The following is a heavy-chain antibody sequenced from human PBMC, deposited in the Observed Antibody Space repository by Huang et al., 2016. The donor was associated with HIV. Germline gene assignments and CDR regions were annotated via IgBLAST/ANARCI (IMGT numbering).Heavy chain of an antibody. V-gene: IGHV4-34*01. CDR2: INHSGST. CDR1: GGSFSGYY. J-gene: IGHJ3*02. D-gene: IGHD3-9*01. CDR3: ARDRTGSDAFDI. Sequence: QVQLQQWGAGLLKPSETLSLTCAVNGGSFSGYYWSWIRQPPGRGLEWTGEINHSGSTKYNLSLKSRVTISVDTSKKQFSLKLSSVTAADTAVYYCARDRTGSDAFDIWGQGTMVTVSS.